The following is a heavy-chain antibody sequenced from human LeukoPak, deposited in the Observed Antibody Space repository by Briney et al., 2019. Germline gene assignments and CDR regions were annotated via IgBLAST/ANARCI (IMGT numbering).Heavy chain of an antibody. Sequence: SGGSLRLSCAASGFTFSSYSMNWVRQAPGKGLEWVACIHYDGSNKYYADSVKGRFTISRDNSKNTLYLQMNSLRAEDTAVHYCAKDKAAYSRGLRTTFDYWGQGTLVTVSS. CDR1: GFTFSSYS. D-gene: IGHD6-13*01. CDR2: IHYDGSNK. V-gene: IGHV3-30*02. J-gene: IGHJ4*02. CDR3: AKDKAAYSRGLRTTFDY.